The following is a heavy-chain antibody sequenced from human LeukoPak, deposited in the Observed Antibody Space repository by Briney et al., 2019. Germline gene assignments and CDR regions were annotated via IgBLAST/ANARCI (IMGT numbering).Heavy chain of an antibody. V-gene: IGHV4-4*07. CDR1: GGSISSYY. J-gene: IGHJ5*02. D-gene: IGHD2-2*02. CDR2: FYTSGST. CDR3: ARDSCSSTSCYNNWFDP. Sequence: SETLSLTCTVPGGSISSYYWSWIRQPAGKGLEWIGRFYTSGSTNYNPSLKSRVTMSVDKSKNQFSLKLNSVTAADTAVYYRARDSCSSTSCYNNWFDPWGQGTLVTVSS.